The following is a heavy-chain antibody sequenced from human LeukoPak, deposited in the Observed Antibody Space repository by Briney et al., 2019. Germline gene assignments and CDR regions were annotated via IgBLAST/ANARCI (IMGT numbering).Heavy chain of an antibody. J-gene: IGHJ4*02. CDR3: ARQTYYYGSGAPPPDDY. V-gene: IGHV4-39*01. CDR2: IYYSGST. Sequence: SETLSLTCTVSGGSISSSGYYWGWIRQPPGKGLEWIGSIYYSGSTYYNPSLKSRITISVDTSKNQFSLKLSSVTAADTAVYYCARQTYYYGSGAPPPDDYWGQGTLVTVSS. CDR1: GGSISSSGYY. D-gene: IGHD3-10*01.